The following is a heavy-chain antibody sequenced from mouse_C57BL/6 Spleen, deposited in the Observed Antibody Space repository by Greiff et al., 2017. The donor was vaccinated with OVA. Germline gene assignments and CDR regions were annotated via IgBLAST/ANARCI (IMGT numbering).Heavy chain of an antibody. Sequence: QVQLKESGAELVRPGTSVKMSCKASGYTFTNYWIGWAKQRPGHGLEWIGDIYPGGGYTNYNEKFKGKATLTADKSSSTAYMQFSSLTSEDSAIYYCAREGYYENGERDYFDYWGQGTTLTVSS. CDR1: GYTFTNYW. D-gene: IGHD2-4*01. J-gene: IGHJ2*01. CDR2: IYPGGGYT. V-gene: IGHV1-63*01. CDR3: AREGYYENGERDYFDY.